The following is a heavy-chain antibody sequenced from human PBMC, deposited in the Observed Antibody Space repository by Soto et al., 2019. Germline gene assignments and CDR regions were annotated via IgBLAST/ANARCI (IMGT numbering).Heavy chain of an antibody. CDR1: GFPFSDYY. V-gene: IGHV3-11*01. CDR2: ISSSGITI. CDR3: ASAPDWYYYL. Sequence: GGPLGLSCAASGFPFSDYYMNCIRQAPGNGLDWLSYISSSGITIYYADSVKGRFTISRENAKNPLSLQINSLSAGNRAVYYCASAPDWYYYLW. J-gene: IGHJ2*01.